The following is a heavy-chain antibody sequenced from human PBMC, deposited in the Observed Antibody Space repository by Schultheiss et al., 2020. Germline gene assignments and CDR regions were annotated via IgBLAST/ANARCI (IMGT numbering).Heavy chain of an antibody. Sequence: GGSLRLSCAASGFTFSSYWMSWVRQAPGKGLEWVAVISYDGSNKYYADSVKGRFTISRDNSKNTLYLQMNSLRAEDTAVYYCAKARDYYDSSGIYYVLISRSFDSWGKGTQVTVSS. CDR3: AKARDYYDSSGIYYVLISRSFDS. CDR2: ISYDGSNK. J-gene: IGHJ4*02. D-gene: IGHD3-22*01. V-gene: IGHV3-30*18. CDR1: GFTFSSYW.